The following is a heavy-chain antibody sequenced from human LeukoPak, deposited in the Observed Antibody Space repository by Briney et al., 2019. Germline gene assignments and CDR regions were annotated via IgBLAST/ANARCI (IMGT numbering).Heavy chain of an antibody. J-gene: IGHJ4*02. Sequence: GGSLRLSCAASGFTFSSYAMHWVRQAPGKGLEWVAVISYDGSNKYYADSVKGRFTISRDNSKNTLYLQMNSLRAEDTAVYYCAREGIAAADLDYWGQGTLVTVSS. D-gene: IGHD6-13*01. V-gene: IGHV3-30-3*01. CDR2: ISYDGSNK. CDR3: AREGIAAADLDY. CDR1: GFTFSSYA.